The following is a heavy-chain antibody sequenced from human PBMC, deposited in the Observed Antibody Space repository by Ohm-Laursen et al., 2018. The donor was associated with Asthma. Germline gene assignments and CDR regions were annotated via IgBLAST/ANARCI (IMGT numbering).Heavy chain of an antibody. D-gene: IGHD3-3*01. CDR3: ARGVGFLEWLFYYYGMDV. CDR2: INHSGST. J-gene: IGHJ6*02. CDR1: GGSFSGYY. Sequence: SETLSLTCAVYGGSFSGYYWSWIRQPPGKGLEWIGEINHSGSTNYNPSLKSRVTISVDTSKNQFSLKLSSVTAADTAVYYCARGVGFLEWLFYYYGMDVWGQGTTVTVSS. V-gene: IGHV4-34*01.